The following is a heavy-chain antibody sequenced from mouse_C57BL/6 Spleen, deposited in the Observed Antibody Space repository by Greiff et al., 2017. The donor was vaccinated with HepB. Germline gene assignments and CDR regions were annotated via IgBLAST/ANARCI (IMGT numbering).Heavy chain of an antibody. CDR3: ARTVSYAMDY. V-gene: IGHV1-69*01. CDR1: GYTFTSYW. Sequence: VQLQQPGAELVMPGASVKLSCKASGYTFTSYWMHWVKQRPGQGLEWIGEIDPSDSYTNYNQKFTGKSTLTVDKSASTAYMQLSSLTSEDSAVYYCARTVSYAMDYWGQGTSVTVSS. J-gene: IGHJ4*01. CDR2: IDPSDSYT.